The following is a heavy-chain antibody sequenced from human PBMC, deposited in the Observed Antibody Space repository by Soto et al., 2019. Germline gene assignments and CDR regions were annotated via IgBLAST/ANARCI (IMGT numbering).Heavy chain of an antibody. CDR1: GFTFSSHA. Sequence: PGDSLKISCASSGFTFSSHAMHWVRQAPGKGLEWVAIISYDGSTIFYGDSVKGRFTISRDNSKNTLYLHMSSLRPDDTAVYFCARQVASTVTTSDWFDPWGQGNMVTV. CDR2: ISYDGSTI. CDR3: ARQVASTVTTSDWFDP. D-gene: IGHD4-4*01. J-gene: IGHJ5*02. V-gene: IGHV3-30-3*01.